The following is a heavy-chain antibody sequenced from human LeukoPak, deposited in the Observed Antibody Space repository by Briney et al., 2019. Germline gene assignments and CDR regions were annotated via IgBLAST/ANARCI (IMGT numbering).Heavy chain of an antibody. J-gene: IGHJ3*01. D-gene: IGHD5-24*01. V-gene: IGHV3-23*01. Sequence: GGSLRLSCAASGFTFSGSAMSWVRQAPGKGLDWVSLISSTGGNSYYADSVKGRFTISRDNSKDTLYLQMDSLRAEDTAIYYCARDIQLSTWGLGTKVTVSS. CDR2: ISSTGGNS. CDR1: GFTFSGSA. CDR3: ARDIQLST.